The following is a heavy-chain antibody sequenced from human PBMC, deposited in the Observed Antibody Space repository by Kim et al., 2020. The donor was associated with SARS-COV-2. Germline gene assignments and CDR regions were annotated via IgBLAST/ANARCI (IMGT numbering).Heavy chain of an antibody. D-gene: IGHD2-2*03. J-gene: IGHJ6*02. CDR2: ISAYNGNT. V-gene: IGHV1-18*01. CDR3: GRVDSALTAYYGMAV. Sequence: ASVKVSCKASGYTFTSYGISWVRQAPGQGLEWMGWISAYNGNTNYAQKLQGRVTMTTDTSTSTAYMELRSLRSDDTAVYYCGRVDSALTAYYGMAVWGQGTTVTVSS. CDR1: GYTFTSYG.